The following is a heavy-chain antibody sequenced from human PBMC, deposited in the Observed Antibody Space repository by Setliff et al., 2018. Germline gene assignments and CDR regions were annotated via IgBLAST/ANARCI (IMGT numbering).Heavy chain of an antibody. V-gene: IGHV4-34*01. CDR3: ARVRVGATDFAFDV. Sequence: SETLSLTCAVYVGPFSAYSWSWIRQPPGKGLEWIGEINHSGSTNYSPSLKSRVTISAVTSKNQFSLKLRSVTAADTAVYYCARVRVGATDFAFDVWGQGTMVTVSS. CDR1: VGPFSAYS. CDR2: INHSGST. D-gene: IGHD1-26*01. J-gene: IGHJ3*01.